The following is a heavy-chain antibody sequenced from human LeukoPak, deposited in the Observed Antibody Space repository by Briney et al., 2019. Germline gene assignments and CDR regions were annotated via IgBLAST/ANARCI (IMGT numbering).Heavy chain of an antibody. Sequence: GGSLRPSCAASGFTFSSYSMNWVRQAPGKGLEWVSSISSSSSYIYYADSVKGRFTISRDNAKNSLYLQMNSLRAEDTAVYYCARGSYVYWGQGTLVTVSS. CDR3: ARGSYVY. V-gene: IGHV3-21*01. D-gene: IGHD2-21*01. CDR1: GFTFSSYS. CDR2: ISSSSSYI. J-gene: IGHJ4*02.